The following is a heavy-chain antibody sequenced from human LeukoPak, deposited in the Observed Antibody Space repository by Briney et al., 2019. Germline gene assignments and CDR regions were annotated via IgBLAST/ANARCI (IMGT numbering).Heavy chain of an antibody. CDR3: ARENCTNGVCYTVFDY. V-gene: IGHV3-20*04. CDR2: INWNGGST. CDR1: GFTFDEYG. D-gene: IGHD2-8*01. Sequence: GGSLRLSCAASGFTFDEYGMSWVRQAPGKGLEWVSGINWNGGSTGYADSVKGRFTISRDNAKNSLYLQMNSMRAEDTAVYYCARENCTNGVCYTVFDYWGQGTLVIVSS. J-gene: IGHJ4*02.